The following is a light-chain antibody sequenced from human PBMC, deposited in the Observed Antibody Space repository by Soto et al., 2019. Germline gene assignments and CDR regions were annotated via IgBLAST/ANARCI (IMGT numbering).Light chain of an antibody. Sequence: EIVLTQSPGTLSFSAGERATLSCRASQRVNSRYLAWYQQKPGQAPRLLIYGVSNRATGIPDRFSGSGSGTEFTLTISSLQSEDSAVYHCQQYNDWPRTFGQGTKVDIK. CDR1: QRVNSRY. V-gene: IGKV3D-15*01. CDR2: GVS. CDR3: QQYNDWPRT. J-gene: IGKJ1*01.